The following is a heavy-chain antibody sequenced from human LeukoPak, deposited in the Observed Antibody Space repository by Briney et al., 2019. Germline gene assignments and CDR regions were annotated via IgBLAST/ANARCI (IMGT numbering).Heavy chain of an antibody. Sequence: PGGSLRLSCAASGFTFDDYAMHWVRQAPGKGLEWVSGISWNSGSIGYADSVKGRFTISRDNAKNSLYLQMNSLRAEDTALYYCAKDSYYDILTGYYKGWNWFDPWGQGTLVTVSS. CDR3: AKDSYYDILTGYYKGWNWFDP. CDR2: ISWNSGSI. J-gene: IGHJ5*02. D-gene: IGHD3-9*01. CDR1: GFTFDDYA. V-gene: IGHV3-9*01.